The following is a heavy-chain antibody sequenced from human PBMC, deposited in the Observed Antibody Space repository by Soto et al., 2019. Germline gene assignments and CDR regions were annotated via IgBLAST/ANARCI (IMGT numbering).Heavy chain of an antibody. CDR2: IHPGDSDT. Sequence: PGESLKISCKASGYMFTSNLIGWVRQMPGKGLEWMGIIHPGDSDTRYSPSFQGQVTISADKSISTAYLQWSSLKASDTAMYYCAKWPVGASRNWFDPWGQGTLVTVSS. V-gene: IGHV5-51*01. D-gene: IGHD1-26*01. CDR3: AKWPVGASRNWFDP. J-gene: IGHJ5*02. CDR1: GYMFTSNL.